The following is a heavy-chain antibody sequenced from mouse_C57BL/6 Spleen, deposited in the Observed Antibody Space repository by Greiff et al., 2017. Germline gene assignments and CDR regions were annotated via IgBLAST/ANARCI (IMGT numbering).Heavy chain of an antibody. CDR1: GYTFTSYW. D-gene: IGHD2-2*01. CDR2: IDPSDSYT. CDR3: ARGKWLEGYYAMDY. Sequence: QVQLQQPGAELVMPGASVKLSCKASGYTFTSYWMHWVKQRPGQGLEWIGEIDPSDSYTNYNQKFKGKSTLTVDKSSSTAYMQLSSLTSEDSAVYYCARGKWLEGYYAMDYWGQGTSVTVSS. V-gene: IGHV1-69*01. J-gene: IGHJ4*01.